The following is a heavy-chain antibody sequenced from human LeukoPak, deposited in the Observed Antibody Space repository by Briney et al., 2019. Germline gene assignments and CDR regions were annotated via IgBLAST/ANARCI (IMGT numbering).Heavy chain of an antibody. CDR2: IDSDGSDT. Sequence: GGSLRLSCAASGFTFDDYGMSWVRQVPGKGLVWVSYIDSDGSDTTYADSVKGRFTISRDNTKNTLYLHMNSLRAEDTAVYYCARDGDYYGSDLDYWGQGTLVTVSS. CDR1: GFTFDDYG. CDR3: ARDGDYYGSDLDY. J-gene: IGHJ4*02. D-gene: IGHD3-10*01. V-gene: IGHV3-74*01.